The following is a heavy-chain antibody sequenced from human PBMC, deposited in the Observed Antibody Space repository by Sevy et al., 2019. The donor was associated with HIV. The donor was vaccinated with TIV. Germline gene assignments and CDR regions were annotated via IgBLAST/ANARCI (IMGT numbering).Heavy chain of an antibody. D-gene: IGHD2-15*01. Sequence: GGSLRLSCAASGFTVSSNYMSWVRQAPGKGLEWVSIIYSGGSTYYADSVKGRFTISRDNSKNTPYLQMNSLRAEDTAVYYCARERFTLGYCSGGSCPSWGQGTLVTVSS. CDR3: ARERFTLGYCSGGSCPS. CDR1: GFTVSSNY. CDR2: IYSGGST. V-gene: IGHV3-66*01. J-gene: IGHJ5*02.